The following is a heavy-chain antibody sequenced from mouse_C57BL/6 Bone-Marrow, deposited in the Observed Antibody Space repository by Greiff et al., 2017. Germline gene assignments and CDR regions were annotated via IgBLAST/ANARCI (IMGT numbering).Heavy chain of an antibody. Sequence: QVQLQQSGAELARPGASVKLSCKASGYTFTSYGISWVKQRTGQGLEWIGEIYPRSGNTYYNAKFKGKATLTADKSSNPAYLELRSLTSADSAVXFCARDRWLLNYWGQGTTLTVSS. J-gene: IGHJ2*01. CDR1: GYTFTSYG. CDR2: IYPRSGNT. V-gene: IGHV1-81*01. D-gene: IGHD2-3*01. CDR3: ARDRWLLNY.